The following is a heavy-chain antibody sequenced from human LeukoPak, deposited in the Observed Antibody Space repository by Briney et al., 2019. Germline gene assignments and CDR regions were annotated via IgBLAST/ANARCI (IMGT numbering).Heavy chain of an antibody. CDR3: ARYNWNYEAPFDY. V-gene: IGHV3-11*04. CDR2: ISSSGSTI. D-gene: IGHD1-7*01. CDR1: GFTFSDYY. Sequence: GGSLRLSCAASGFTFSDYYMSWIRQAPGKGLKWVSYISSSGSTIYYADSVKGRFTISRDNAKNSLYLQMNSLRAEDTAVYYCARYNWNYEAPFDYWGQGTLVTVSS. J-gene: IGHJ4*02.